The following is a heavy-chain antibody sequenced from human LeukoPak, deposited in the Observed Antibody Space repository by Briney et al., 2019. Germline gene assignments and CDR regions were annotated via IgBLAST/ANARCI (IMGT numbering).Heavy chain of an antibody. D-gene: IGHD2-15*01. CDR1: GFTFSDAW. V-gene: IGHV3-15*01. CDR2: IKSKSDGGTI. J-gene: IGHJ4*02. Sequence: GGSLRLSCVGSGFTFSDAWMSWVRQAPGKGLEWVGRIKSKSDGGTIDYAAPVKGRFTISRDDSRNTLYLQMNSLKTEDTAVYYCTARRQDGWWGQGTLVTVS. CDR3: TARRQDGW.